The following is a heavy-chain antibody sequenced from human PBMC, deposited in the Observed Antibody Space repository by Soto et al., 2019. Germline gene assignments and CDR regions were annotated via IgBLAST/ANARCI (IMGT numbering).Heavy chain of an antibody. D-gene: IGHD3-3*01. CDR3: AKASKGLREDFWSGYRQRKTNSSYYGIDA. Sequence: PGGSLRLSCSASGFTFSTYAMSWFRQAPGKGLEWVSIISGGCGSRKYYADAVKGRFTISRDNSKNTLFLQMNSLRAEDTAVYYCAKASKGLREDFWSGYRQRKTNSSYYGIDAWGQGTPVTVSS. J-gene: IGHJ6*02. CDR2: ISGGCGSRK. V-gene: IGHV3-23*01. CDR1: GFTFSTYA.